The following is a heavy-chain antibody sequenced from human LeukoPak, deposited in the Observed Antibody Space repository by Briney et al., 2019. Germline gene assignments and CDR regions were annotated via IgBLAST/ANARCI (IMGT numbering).Heavy chain of an antibody. CDR1: GYSFTSYW. Sequence: GESLKISCKGSGYSFTSYWIGWVRQMPGKGLEWMGIIYPGDSDTRHSPSFQGQVTISADKSISTAYLQWSSLKASDTAMYYCARRVTMVRGVTILFDYWGQGTLDTVSS. CDR3: ARRVTMVRGVTILFDY. D-gene: IGHD3-10*01. CDR2: IYPGDSDT. J-gene: IGHJ4*02. V-gene: IGHV5-51*01.